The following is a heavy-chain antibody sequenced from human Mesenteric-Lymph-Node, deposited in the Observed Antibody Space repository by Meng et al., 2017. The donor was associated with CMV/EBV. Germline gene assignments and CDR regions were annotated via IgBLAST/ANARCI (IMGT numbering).Heavy chain of an antibody. J-gene: IGHJ4*02. CDR1: GDTSRNYA. Sequence: KTSGDTSRNYAISWVRQAPGQGLQWMGWINPIFKEPKYLQNFEGRLTISTDESTGTVYMDLSSLRPEDSAVYYCARDRPNLSRYYFDYWGQGTLVTVSS. V-gene: IGHV1-69*05. CDR2: INPIFKEP. CDR3: ARDRPNLSRYYFDY. D-gene: IGHD1-14*01.